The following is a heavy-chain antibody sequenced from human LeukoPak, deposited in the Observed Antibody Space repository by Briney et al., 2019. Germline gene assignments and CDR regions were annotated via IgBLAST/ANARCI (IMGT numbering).Heavy chain of an antibody. J-gene: IGHJ4*02. D-gene: IGHD3-22*01. V-gene: IGHV4-59*01. CDR2: IHYSGSI. CDR3: ARVRALSYYDSSGDLYYFDY. CDR1: GGSINSYY. Sequence: PSETLSLTCTVSGGSINSYYWSWLRQPPGKGLEWIGYIHYSGSIDYNPSLKSRVTISVDTSKNQFSLKLSSVTAADTAVYYCARVRALSYYDSSGDLYYFDYWGQGTLVTVSS.